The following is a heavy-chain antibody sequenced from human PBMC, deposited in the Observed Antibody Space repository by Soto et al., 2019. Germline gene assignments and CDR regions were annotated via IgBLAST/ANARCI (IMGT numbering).Heavy chain of an antibody. CDR3: AKVRRGAVAGTYFDY. J-gene: IGHJ4*02. CDR1: GFTFSSYA. Sequence: GGSLRLSCAASGFTFSSYAMSWVRQAPGKGLEWVSAISGSGGSTYYADSVKGRFTISRDNSKNTLYLQMNSLRAEDTAVYYCAKVRRGAVAGTYFDYWGQGTLVTVSS. V-gene: IGHV3-23*01. CDR2: ISGSGGST. D-gene: IGHD6-19*01.